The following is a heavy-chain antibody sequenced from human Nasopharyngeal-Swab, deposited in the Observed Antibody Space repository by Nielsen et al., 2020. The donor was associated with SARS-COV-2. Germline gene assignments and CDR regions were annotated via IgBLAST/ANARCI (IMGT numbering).Heavy chain of an antibody. J-gene: IGHJ4*02. CDR2: ISYDGSNK. V-gene: IGHV3-30-3*01. D-gene: IGHD2-21*02. Sequence: GGSLRLSCAASGFTFSSYAMHWVRQAPGKGLEWVAVISYDGSNKYYADSVKGRFTISRDNSKNTLYLQMNSLRAEDTAVYYCARANLAYCGGDCYSPLDYWGQGTLVTFSS. CDR3: ARANLAYCGGDCYSPLDY. CDR1: GFTFSSYA.